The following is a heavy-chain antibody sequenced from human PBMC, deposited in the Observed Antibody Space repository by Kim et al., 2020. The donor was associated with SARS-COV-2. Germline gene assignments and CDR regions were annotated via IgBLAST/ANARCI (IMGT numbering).Heavy chain of an antibody. J-gene: IGHJ5*02. CDR2: IWYDGSNK. CDR1: GFTFSSYG. D-gene: IGHD3-22*01. Sequence: GGSLRLSCAASGFTFSSYGMHWVRQAPGKGLEWVAVIWYDGSNKYYADSVKGRFTISRDNSKNTLYLQMNSLRAEDTAVYYCARDGSHDSSGYYYVTNNWFDPWGQGTLVTVSS. V-gene: IGHV3-33*01. CDR3: ARDGSHDSSGYYYVTNNWFDP.